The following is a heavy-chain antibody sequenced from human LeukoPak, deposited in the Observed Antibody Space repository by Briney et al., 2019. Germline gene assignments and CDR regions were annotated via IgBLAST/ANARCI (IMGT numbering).Heavy chain of an antibody. CDR3: ARGRSSYYYDSSGYYDFDY. CDR2: INTNTGNP. V-gene: IGHV7-4-1*02. CDR1: GYTFTSYA. D-gene: IGHD3-22*01. Sequence: ASVKVSCKASGYTFTSYAMNWVRQAPGQGLEWMGWINTNTGNPTYAQGFTGRFVFSLDTSVSTAYLQISSLKAEDTAVYYCARGRSSYYYDSSGYYDFDYWGQGTLVTVSS. J-gene: IGHJ4*02.